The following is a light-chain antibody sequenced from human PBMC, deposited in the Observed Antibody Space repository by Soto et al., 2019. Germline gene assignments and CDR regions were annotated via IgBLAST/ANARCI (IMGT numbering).Light chain of an antibody. Sequence: EIVMTQSPATLSVSPGERATLSCRASQSVSSNIAWYQQKPGQAPRLLIYGASTRATGIPARFSGSVSGTEFTLTISSLQSEDFAVYYCQQYNNWPRTFGHGTKVEIK. CDR3: QQYNNWPRT. CDR1: QSVSSN. V-gene: IGKV3-15*01. J-gene: IGKJ1*01. CDR2: GAS.